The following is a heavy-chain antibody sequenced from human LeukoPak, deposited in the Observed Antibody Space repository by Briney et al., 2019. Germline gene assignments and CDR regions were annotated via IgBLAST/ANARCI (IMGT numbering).Heavy chain of an antibody. D-gene: IGHD3-10*01. Sequence: SVKVSCKASGGTFSSYAISWVRQAPGQGLEWMGGIIPIFGTANYAQKFQGRVTMTRDTSISTAYMELSRLRSDDTAVYYCARDGYYGSGRNDYWGQGTLVTVSS. V-gene: IGHV1-69*05. CDR3: ARDGYYGSGRNDY. CDR1: GGTFSSYA. CDR2: IIPIFGTA. J-gene: IGHJ4*02.